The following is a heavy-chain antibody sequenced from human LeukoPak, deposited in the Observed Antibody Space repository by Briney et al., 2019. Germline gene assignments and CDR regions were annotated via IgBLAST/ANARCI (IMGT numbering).Heavy chain of an antibody. J-gene: IGHJ4*02. V-gene: IGHV4-34*01. CDR2: INQSGRT. Sequence: SETLSLTCAVYGGSFSGYYCSSVRQPPGKGLEWLGEINQSGRTYYNPSLKSRVTISVDTSKNQFSLKLSSVTAADTSVYYWARVSCVPVGYCSSTRGEADHWIDYWGQGTLVTVSS. CDR1: GGSFSGYY. D-gene: IGHD2-2*01. CDR3: ARVSCVPVGYCSSTRGEADHWIDY.